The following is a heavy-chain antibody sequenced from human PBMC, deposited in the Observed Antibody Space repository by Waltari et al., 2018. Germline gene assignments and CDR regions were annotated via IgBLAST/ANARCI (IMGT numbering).Heavy chain of an antibody. CDR3: ARGKESRYQLLRSGFDI. V-gene: IGHV4-34*01. D-gene: IGHD2-2*01. J-gene: IGHJ3*02. Sequence: QVQLQQWGAGLLKPSETLSLTCPVYGGSFSGYYWSWIRQPPGKGLEWIGEINHSGSINYNPSLKSRVTMSVDTSRNQFSLRLSSVTAADTAVYYCARGKESRYQLLRSGFDIWGQGTMVTVSS. CDR1: GGSFSGYY. CDR2: INHSGSI.